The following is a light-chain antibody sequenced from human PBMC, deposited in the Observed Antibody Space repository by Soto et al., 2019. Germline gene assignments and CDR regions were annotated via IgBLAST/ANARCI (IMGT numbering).Light chain of an antibody. J-gene: IGLJ2*01. CDR1: SSNIGAGYD. CDR2: GNT. Sequence: QSVLTQPPSVSGAPGQRVTISCTGSSSNIGAGYDVHWYQQLPGTAPKLPVHGNTDRPSGVPDRFSGSKSGTSASLAITGLQAEDEADYYCQSYDSSLSGWLFGGGTKLTVL. V-gene: IGLV1-40*01. CDR3: QSYDSSLSGWL.